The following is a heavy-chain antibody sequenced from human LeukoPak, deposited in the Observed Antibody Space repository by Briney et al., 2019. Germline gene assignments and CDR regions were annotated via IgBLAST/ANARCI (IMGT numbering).Heavy chain of an antibody. V-gene: IGHV3-64D*06. CDR2: INSNGGST. J-gene: IGHJ4*02. CDR1: GFTFSSSA. CDR3: VKDQGSSSWFDFDY. D-gene: IGHD6-13*01. Sequence: GGSLRLSCSASGFTFSSSALLWVRQAPGKGVEYVSAINSNGGSTYYADSVKGRFTISRDNSKNTLYLQMSSLRAEDTAVYYCVKDQGSSSWFDFDYWGQGTLVTVSS.